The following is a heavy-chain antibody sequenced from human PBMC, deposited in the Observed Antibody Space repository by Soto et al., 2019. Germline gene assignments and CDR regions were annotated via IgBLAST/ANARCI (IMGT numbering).Heavy chain of an antibody. CDR1: GFTFSSYA. CDR2: ISDSGGST. V-gene: IGHV3-23*01. J-gene: IGHJ4*02. Sequence: SLRLSCAGSGFTFSSYAMSWVRQAPGKGLEWVSAISDSGGSTYYADSVKGRFTISRDNSKNTLYLQMNSLRGEDTAIYYCAKDYYFDYWGQGTLVTVSS. CDR3: AKDYYFDY.